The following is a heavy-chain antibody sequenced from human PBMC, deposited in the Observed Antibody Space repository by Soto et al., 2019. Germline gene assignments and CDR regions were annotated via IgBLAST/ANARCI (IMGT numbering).Heavy chain of an antibody. Sequence: QVQLVQSGAEVKKPGASVKVSCKASGYTFSSYGISWVRQAPGQGLEWMGWISAYNGNTNYEQKLQGRVTMTTDTSTSTAYMELRSLTSDDTAVYYCASNLKMVRGFLTLNYFDYWGQGTLVTVSS. CDR3: ASNLKMVRGFLTLNYFDY. D-gene: IGHD3-10*01. CDR2: ISAYNGNT. V-gene: IGHV1-18*04. CDR1: GYTFSSYG. J-gene: IGHJ4*02.